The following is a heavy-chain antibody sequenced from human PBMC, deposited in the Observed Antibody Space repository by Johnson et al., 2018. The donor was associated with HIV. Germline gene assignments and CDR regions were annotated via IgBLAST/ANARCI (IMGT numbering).Heavy chain of an antibody. CDR1: GFTFSSYD. V-gene: IGHV3-30*03. D-gene: IGHD1-26*01. CDR3: ARARETLRGGTSSDGFDI. CDR2: ISFDGSNK. Sequence: QVQLVESGGGVVQPGRSLRVSCGTSGFTFSSYDMHWVRQAPGKGLEWVAVISFDGSNKYYTDSVKGRFTISRDNSKSAMYLQMNSLRPEDTAVFYCARARETLRGGTSSDGFDIWGQGTMVAVSS. J-gene: IGHJ3*02.